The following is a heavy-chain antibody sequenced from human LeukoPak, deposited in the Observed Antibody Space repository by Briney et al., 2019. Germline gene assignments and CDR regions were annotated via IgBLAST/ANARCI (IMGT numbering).Heavy chain of an antibody. CDR3: ARVLFGAAAGTYYFDY. CDR1: GGSFSGYY. Sequence: SETLSLTCAVYGGSFSGYYWSWIRQPPGKGLEWIGEINHSGSTNYNPSLKSRVTISVDTSKNQFSLKLSSVTAADTAVYYCARVLFGAAAGTYYFDYWGQGTLVTVSS. J-gene: IGHJ4*02. D-gene: IGHD6-13*01. CDR2: INHSGST. V-gene: IGHV4-34*01.